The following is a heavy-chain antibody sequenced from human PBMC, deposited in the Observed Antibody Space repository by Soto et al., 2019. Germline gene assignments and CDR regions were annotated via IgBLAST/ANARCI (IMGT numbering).Heavy chain of an antibody. D-gene: IGHD3-3*01. CDR1: GGTFSSYA. J-gene: IGHJ6*02. V-gene: IGHV1-69*13. CDR2: IIPIFGTA. Sequence: ASVKVSCKASGGTFSSYAISWVRQAPGQGLEWMGGIIPIFGTANYAQKFQGRVTITADESTSTAYMELSSLRSGDTAVYYCARPQPPLTIFGVVRSIYYYYGMAVWGQGTTVTVSS. CDR3: ARPQPPLTIFGVVRSIYYYYGMAV.